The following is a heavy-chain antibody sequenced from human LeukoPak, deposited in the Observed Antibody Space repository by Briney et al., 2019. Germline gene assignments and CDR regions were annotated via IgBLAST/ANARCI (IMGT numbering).Heavy chain of an antibody. D-gene: IGHD1-26*01. Sequence: ASVKVSCKASGYTFTSYGISWVRQAPGQGLEWMGWISAYNGNTNYAQKLQGRVTMTTDTSTSTAYMELRSLRSDDTAVYYCAREGASGSYSPNSDYWGQGTLVTVSS. CDR2: ISAYNGNT. V-gene: IGHV1-18*01. CDR1: GYTFTSYG. J-gene: IGHJ4*02. CDR3: AREGASGSYSPNSDY.